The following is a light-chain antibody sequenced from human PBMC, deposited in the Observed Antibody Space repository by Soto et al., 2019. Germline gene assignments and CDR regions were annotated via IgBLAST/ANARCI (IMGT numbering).Light chain of an antibody. J-gene: IGKJ2*01. CDR3: QQAKRFPYT. CDR1: QGINNW. V-gene: IGKV1-12*01. Sequence: DIQMTQSPSSVSAFVGDRVTITCRASQGINNWLAWYQQKPGKAPNLLIYDASIVQSGVPSRFSGSGSGTHFTRSNSSLQPGDFATYYCQQAKRFPYTFGQGTKLDIK. CDR2: DAS.